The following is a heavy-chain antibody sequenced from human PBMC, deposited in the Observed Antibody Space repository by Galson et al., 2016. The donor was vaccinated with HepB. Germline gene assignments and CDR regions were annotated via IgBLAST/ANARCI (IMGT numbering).Heavy chain of an antibody. CDR3: VRESPGVSSYGSVDY. V-gene: IGHV3-48*04. J-gene: IGHJ4*02. CDR2: SDSGSTTI. CDR1: GFTFSGYN. Sequence: SLRLSCSTSGFTFSGYNMNWVRQAPGRRLEWVSYSDSGSTTIFYADSVKGRFTISRDNAKNSLYLQMNSLRAEDTALYYCVRESPGVSSYGSVDYWGQGTLVTVSS. D-gene: IGHD5-18*01.